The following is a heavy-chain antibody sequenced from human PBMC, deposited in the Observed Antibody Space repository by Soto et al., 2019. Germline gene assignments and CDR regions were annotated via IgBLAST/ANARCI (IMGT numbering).Heavy chain of an antibody. CDR1: GLSLSTSGEA. D-gene: IGHD3-10*02. CDR2: IYWDDDK. J-gene: IGHJ5*02. V-gene: IGHV2-5*02. Sequence: QITLKESGPTLVKPTQTLTLTCTFSGLSLSTSGEALGWFRQPPGKALDWLALIYWDDDKRYNPSLKTRLTITKDTSKNQVVLPLTNMDPVDTATYYCAHYVSTSPAGWFAPWGQGILVPVSS. CDR3: AHYVSTSPAGWFAP.